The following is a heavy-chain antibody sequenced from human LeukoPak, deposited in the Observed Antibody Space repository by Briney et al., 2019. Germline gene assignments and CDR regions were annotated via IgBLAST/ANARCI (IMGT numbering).Heavy chain of an antibody. Sequence: ASVKVSCKTSGGTFSSYAFSWVRQAPGQGLEWMGGIIPMFGTTDQAQRFQGRVTISADESTSTAYMELSSLRSEDTAVYYCARGYEILTGYYEFDYWGQGTLVSVSS. CDR1: GGTFSSYA. D-gene: IGHD3-9*01. J-gene: IGHJ4*02. CDR2: IIPMFGTT. CDR3: ARGYEILTGYYEFDY. V-gene: IGHV1-69*13.